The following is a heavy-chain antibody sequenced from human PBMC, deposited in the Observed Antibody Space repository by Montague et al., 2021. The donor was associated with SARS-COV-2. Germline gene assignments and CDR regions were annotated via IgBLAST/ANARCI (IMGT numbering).Heavy chain of an antibody. V-gene: IGHV4-59*01. D-gene: IGHD2-15*01. CDR2: IYYSGST. J-gene: IGHJ3*02. Sequence: SETLSLTCTVSGGSISSYYWSWIRQPPGKGLEWIGYIYYSGSTNYDPSLKSRVTISVDTSKNQFSLKLSSVTAADTAVYYCARLPLGYCSGGRCFDAFDIWGQGTMVTVSS. CDR1: GGSISSYY. CDR3: ARLPLGYCSGGRCFDAFDI.